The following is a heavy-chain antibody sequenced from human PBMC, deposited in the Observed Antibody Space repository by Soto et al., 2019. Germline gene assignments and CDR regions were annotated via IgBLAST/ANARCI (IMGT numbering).Heavy chain of an antibody. CDR1: GYTFTGYY. Sequence: ASVKVSCKASGYTFTGYYMHRVRQAPGQGLEWMGWINPNSGGTNYAQKFQGWVTMTRDTSISTAYMELSRLRSDDTAVYYCAREAGSVVPAAPKHYYYYGMDVWGQGTTVTVSS. CDR2: INPNSGGT. CDR3: AREAGSVVPAAPKHYYYYGMDV. J-gene: IGHJ6*02. V-gene: IGHV1-2*04. D-gene: IGHD2-2*01.